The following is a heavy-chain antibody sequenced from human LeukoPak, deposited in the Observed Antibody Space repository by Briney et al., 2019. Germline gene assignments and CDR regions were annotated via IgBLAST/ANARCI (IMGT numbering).Heavy chain of an antibody. CDR2: VYHSGST. Sequence: SETLSLTCALPGGSLSRGVYSSRWIRQPPRKGLEWIGYVYHSGSTYYNPSLKSRVTISVDRSKNQFSLKLSSVTAADTAGYYCARAEGYCSGGSCHYYYGMDVWAQGTTVTVSS. CDR1: GGSLSRGVYS. CDR3: ARAEGYCSGGSCHYYYGMDV. V-gene: IGHV4-30-2*01. J-gene: IGHJ6*02. D-gene: IGHD2-15*01.